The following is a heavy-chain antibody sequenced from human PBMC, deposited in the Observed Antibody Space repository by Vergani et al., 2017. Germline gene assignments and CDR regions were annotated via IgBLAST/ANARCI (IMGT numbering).Heavy chain of an antibody. CDR3: ARVNTETNGHLYYYYYMDV. Sequence: QVQLQQWGGGLLKPSETLSLTCVVNGGSFTSYHWTWIRQSPGEGLVWVGDIDHTGRPDYNPSLKSRLTMSVDKSRKQFSRTINSVTATDTAIYFCARVNTETNGHLYYYYYMDVWGQGTAVTVS. D-gene: IGHD4-11*01. J-gene: IGHJ6*03. V-gene: IGHV4-34*01. CDR1: GGSFTSYH. CDR2: IDHTGRP.